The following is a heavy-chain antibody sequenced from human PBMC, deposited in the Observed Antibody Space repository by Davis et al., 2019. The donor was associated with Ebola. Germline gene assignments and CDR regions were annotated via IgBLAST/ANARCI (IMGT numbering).Heavy chain of an antibody. CDR2: IYSGGST. CDR1: GFTVSSNY. V-gene: IGHV3-66*01. CDR3: ARDWGIAARRGGYYYGMDV. D-gene: IGHD6-6*01. Sequence: GESLKISCAASGFTVSSNYMSWVRQAPGKGLEWVSVIYSGGSTYYADSVKGRFTISRDNSKNTLYLQMNSLRAEDTAVYYCARDWGIAARRGGYYYGMDVWGQGTTVTVSS. J-gene: IGHJ6*02.